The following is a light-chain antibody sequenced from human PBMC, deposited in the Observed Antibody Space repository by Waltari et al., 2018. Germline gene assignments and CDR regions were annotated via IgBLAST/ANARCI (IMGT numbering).Light chain of an antibody. J-gene: IGKJ5*01. CDR2: GAS. CDR3: QQYAGSPPVT. CDR1: QSVNSSS. Sequence: EIVLTQSPGTLSLSPGERATLPCRASQSVNSSSLAWYQQKPGQAPRRLIYGASSRATGIPDRFSGSGSGTDFTLTISRLEPEDFAVYYCQQYAGSPPVTFGQGTRLEIK. V-gene: IGKV3-20*01.